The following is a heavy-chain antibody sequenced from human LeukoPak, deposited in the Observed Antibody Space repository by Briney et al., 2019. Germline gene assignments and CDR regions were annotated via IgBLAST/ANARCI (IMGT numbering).Heavy chain of an antibody. V-gene: IGHV1-69*13. Sequence: ASVKVSCKASGGTFSSYAISWVRQAPGQGLEWMGGIIPIFGTANYAQKLQGRVTITADESTSAAYMELSSLRSEDTAVYYCARDHNWEIFDYWGQGTLVTVSS. CDR2: IIPIFGTA. CDR1: GGTFSSYA. D-gene: IGHD1-20*01. CDR3: ARDHNWEIFDY. J-gene: IGHJ4*02.